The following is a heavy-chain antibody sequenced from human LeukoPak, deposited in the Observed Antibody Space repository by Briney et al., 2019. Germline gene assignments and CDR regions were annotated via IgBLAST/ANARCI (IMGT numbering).Heavy chain of an antibody. CDR3: AKDLYSSPYYAFDI. CDR1: GFTFSSYG. J-gene: IGHJ3*02. D-gene: IGHD6-19*01. CDR2: ISYDGSNK. Sequence: GGSLRLSCAASGFTFSSYGMHWVRQAPGKGLEWVAVISYDGSNKYYADSVKGRFTISRDNSKNTLYLQMNSLRAEDTAVYYCAKDLYSSPYYAFDIWGQGTIVTVSS. V-gene: IGHV3-30*18.